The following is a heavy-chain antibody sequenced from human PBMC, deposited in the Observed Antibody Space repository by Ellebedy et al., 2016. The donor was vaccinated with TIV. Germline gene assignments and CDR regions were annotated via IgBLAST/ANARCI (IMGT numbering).Heavy chain of an antibody. CDR2: IWYDGTNK. D-gene: IGHD2-2*01. CDR1: GFTFSSYV. Sequence: GESLKISCAASGFTFSSYVMHWVRQAPGKGLEWGAVIWYDGTNKYYADSVKGRFNISRDNSKNTLYLQMNSLRAEDTAVYYCARDRQYECTSCYGMDVWGQGTTVTVSS. V-gene: IGHV3-33*01. J-gene: IGHJ6*02. CDR3: ARDRQYECTSCYGMDV.